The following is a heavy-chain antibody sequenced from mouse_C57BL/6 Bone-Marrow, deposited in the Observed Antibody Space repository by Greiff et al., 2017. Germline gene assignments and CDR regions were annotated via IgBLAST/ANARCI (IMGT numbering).Heavy chain of an antibody. CDR3: ARQRYCGPWFAY. Sequence: QVQLQQSGAELARPGASVKLSCKASGYTFTSYGISWVKQRTGQGLEWIGEIYPRSGNTYYNEKFKGKATLTADKSSSTAYMELRSLTSEDSAVYFCARQRYCGPWFAYWGQGTLVTVSA. J-gene: IGHJ3*01. CDR1: GYTFTSYG. V-gene: IGHV1-81*01. CDR2: IYPRSGNT. D-gene: IGHD2-14*01.